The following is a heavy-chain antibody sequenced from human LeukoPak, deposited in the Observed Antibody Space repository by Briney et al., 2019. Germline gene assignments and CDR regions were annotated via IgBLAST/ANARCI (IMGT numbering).Heavy chain of an antibody. Sequence: GGSLRLSCVTSGFRFSSYSMNWMRQAPGKGLEWVSYISNSSSDTQYADSVMGRFTISRDNAKSSLYLQMNSLRAEDTAVYYCARTVSFWGQGTLVTVSS. CDR3: ARTVSF. V-gene: IGHV3-21*01. D-gene: IGHD3-16*02. CDR1: GFRFSSYS. J-gene: IGHJ4*02. CDR2: ISNSSSDT.